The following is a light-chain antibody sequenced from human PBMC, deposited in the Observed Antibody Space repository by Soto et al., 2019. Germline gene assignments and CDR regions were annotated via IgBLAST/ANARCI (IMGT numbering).Light chain of an antibody. J-gene: IGLJ2*01. V-gene: IGLV2-14*01. CDR2: DVS. CDR1: SSDVGGYNY. Sequence: QSALTQPASVSGSPGQSITISCTGTSSDVGGYNYVSWYQQHPGKAPKLMIYDVSNRPSGVSNRFSGSKSGNTASLTISGRQAEDEADYYCSSYTRSSTLDVVFGGGTKVTVL. CDR3: SSYTRSSTLDVV.